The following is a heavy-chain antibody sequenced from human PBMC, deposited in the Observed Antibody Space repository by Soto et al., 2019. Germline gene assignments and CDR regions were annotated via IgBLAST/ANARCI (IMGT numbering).Heavy chain of an antibody. V-gene: IGHV4-59*11. Sequence: PSETLSLTCTVSGGSMSSHYWTWLRQPPGKGLEWIGYIYSSGSTLYNPSLKSRVIISVDQSMNQFSLKLSSVTAADTAVYYCARDSLALFDSWGQGTLVTVSS. D-gene: IGHD5-12*01. J-gene: IGHJ4*02. CDR1: GGSMSSHY. CDR2: IYSSGST. CDR3: ARDSLALFDS.